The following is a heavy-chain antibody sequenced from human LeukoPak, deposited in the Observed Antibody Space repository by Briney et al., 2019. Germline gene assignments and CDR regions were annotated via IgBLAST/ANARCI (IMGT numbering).Heavy chain of an antibody. D-gene: IGHD6-19*01. Sequence: SETLSLTCAVYGGSFSGYYWSWIRQPPGKGLEWIGEINHSGSTNYNPSLKSRVTISVDTSKNQFSLKLSSVPAADTAVYYCARDLAVAGRPSGDYWGQRTLVTVSS. CDR1: GGSFSGYY. J-gene: IGHJ4*02. CDR3: ARDLAVAGRPSGDY. CDR2: INHSGST. V-gene: IGHV4-34*01.